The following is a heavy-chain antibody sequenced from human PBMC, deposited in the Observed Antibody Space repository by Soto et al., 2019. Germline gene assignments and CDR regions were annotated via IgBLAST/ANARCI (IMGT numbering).Heavy chain of an antibody. V-gene: IGHV3-15*01. J-gene: IGHJ4*02. Sequence: LSCAVSGITFSNAWMTWVRQAPGKGLEWIGLIKSKADGGIIDYAAPVKGRFAISRDDSKNTLYLQMNSLKTEDTAVYYCTTAFEWGQGTLVTVSS. CDR1: GITFSNAW. CDR3: TTAFE. CDR2: IKSKADGGII.